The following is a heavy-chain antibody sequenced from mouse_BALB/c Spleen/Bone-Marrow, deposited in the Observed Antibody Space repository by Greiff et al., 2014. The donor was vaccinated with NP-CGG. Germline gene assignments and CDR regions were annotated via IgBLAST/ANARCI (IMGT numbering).Heavy chain of an antibody. Sequence: VQLQQSGTVLARPGASVKMSCKASGCSFTSYWMYWIKQRPGQGLEWIGAFYPGNSGTSYNQNFKGKAKLTAVTSASTAYMELSSLTNEDSAVYYCTRSITTAVEFDYWGQGTSLTVSS. D-gene: IGHD1-1*01. V-gene: IGHV1-5*01. J-gene: IGHJ2*03. CDR3: TRSITTAVEFDY. CDR1: GCSFTSYW. CDR2: FYPGNSGT.